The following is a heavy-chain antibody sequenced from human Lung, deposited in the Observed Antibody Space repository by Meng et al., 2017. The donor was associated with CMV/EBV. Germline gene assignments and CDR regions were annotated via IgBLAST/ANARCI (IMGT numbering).Heavy chain of an antibody. CDR3: VRDQGGESMIAVLIERFGMDV. CDR2: ISYDGSNK. D-gene: IGHD3-22*01. V-gene: IGHV3-30-3*01. Sequence: GGSLGLXCAASGFTFNTYAMHWVRQAPGKGLEWVAVISYDGSNKYTADSVQGRLTISRDNSKNNLYLQMNSLTVEDTAVYYCVRDQGGESMIAVLIERFGMDVWXQGTXVTVSS. J-gene: IGHJ6*02. CDR1: GFTFNTYA.